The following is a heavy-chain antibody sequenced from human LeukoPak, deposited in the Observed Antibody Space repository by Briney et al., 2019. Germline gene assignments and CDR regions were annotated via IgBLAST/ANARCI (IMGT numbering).Heavy chain of an antibody. CDR2: INTDTGNP. D-gene: IGHD1-20*01. J-gene: IGHJ3*01. V-gene: IGHV7-4-1*02. CDR3: ARAGLTGSKVAFDV. CDR1: GYTFTSYP. Sequence: GASVKVSCKSSGYTFTSYPTNWVRQAPGQGLEWMGWINTDTGNPTYAQGFTGRFVFSLDTSVSTAYLQITSLKAEDTAVYYCARAGLTGSKVAFDVWGQGTMVTVSS.